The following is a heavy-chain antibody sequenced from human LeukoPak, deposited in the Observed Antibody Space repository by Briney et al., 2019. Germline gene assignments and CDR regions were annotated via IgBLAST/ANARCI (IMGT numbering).Heavy chain of an antibody. J-gene: IGHJ4*02. V-gene: IGHV4-4*07. CDR1: GGSINSYY. D-gene: IGHD3-22*01. Sequence: SETLSLTCTVSGGSINSYYWSWLRQPAGKGLEWIGRIYTSGSTNYNPSLKSRVTMSVDTSNNQFSLKLDFVTAADTAVYYCARDQYYYDRSGYTTVSYSDYWGQGTLVTVSS. CDR2: IYTSGST. CDR3: ARDQYYYDRSGYTTVSYSDY.